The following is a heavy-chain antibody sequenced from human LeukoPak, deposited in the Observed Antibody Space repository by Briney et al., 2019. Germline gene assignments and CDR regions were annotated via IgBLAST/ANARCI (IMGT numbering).Heavy chain of an antibody. CDR3: ARGSENYLGGLDY. J-gene: IGHJ4*02. V-gene: IGHV3-21*01. CDR1: GFTFSRSS. D-gene: IGHD3-10*01. CDR2: ISTSSSYI. Sequence: GGSLRLSCAASGFTFSRSSMNWVRQAPGKGLEWVSSISTSSSYIYYADSVKGRFTISRDNAKNSLYLQMNSLRAEDTAVYYCARGSENYLGGLDYWGQGTQVTVSS.